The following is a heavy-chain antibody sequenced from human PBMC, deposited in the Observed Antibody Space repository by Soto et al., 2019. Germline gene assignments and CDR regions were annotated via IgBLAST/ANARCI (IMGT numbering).Heavy chain of an antibody. V-gene: IGHV2-5*02. CDR1: GFSLTTNRVV. CDR2: IYGDDDE. J-gene: IGHJ4*02. D-gene: IGHD4-17*01. CDR3: VPRTTVTSAAY. Sequence: CTFSGFSLTTNRVVVGWVRQPPGKAPSWLAFIYGDDDERYSPSLWSRRTITKDTAKNQVVLTMTNLDPVETATSYCVPRTTVTSAAYWGRGTLVPGFS.